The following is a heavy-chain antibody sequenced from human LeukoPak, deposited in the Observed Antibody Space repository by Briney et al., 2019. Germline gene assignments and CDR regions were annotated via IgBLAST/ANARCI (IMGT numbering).Heavy chain of an antibody. CDR2: INPNSGGT. CDR1: GYTFTGYY. D-gene: IGHD2-2*01. J-gene: IGHJ4*02. V-gene: IGHV1-2*06. CDR3: ARGYCSSTSCWYSDY. Sequence: ASVKVSCKASGYTFTGYYMHWVRQAPGQGLEWMGRINPNSGGTNYAQKFQGRVTMTRDTSISTAYMELSSLRSEDTAVYYCARGYCSSTSCWYSDYWGQGTLVTVSS.